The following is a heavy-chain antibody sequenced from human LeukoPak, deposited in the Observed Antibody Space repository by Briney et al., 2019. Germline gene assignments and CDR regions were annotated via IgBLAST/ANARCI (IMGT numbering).Heavy chain of an antibody. D-gene: IGHD3-10*01. CDR2: IYYSGST. J-gene: IGHJ3*02. CDR1: GGSISSSSYY. Sequence: MTSKTLSLTCTVSGGSISSSSYYWGWIRQPPGKGLEWIGSIYYSGSTYYNPSLKSRVTISVDTSKNQFSLKLSSVTAADTAVYYCARGVTMVRGVIVGAFDIWGQGTMVTVSS. V-gene: IGHV4-39*01. CDR3: ARGVTMVRGVIVGAFDI.